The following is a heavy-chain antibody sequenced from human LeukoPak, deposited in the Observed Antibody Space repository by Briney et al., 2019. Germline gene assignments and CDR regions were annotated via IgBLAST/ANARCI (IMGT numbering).Heavy chain of an antibody. D-gene: IGHD1-1*01. CDR3: ARVPRYGKLEPWEGEAFDI. J-gene: IGHJ3*02. Sequence: SETLSLTCTVSGGSISSYYWSWIRQPAGKGLEWIGRIYTSGSTNYNPSLKSRVTMSVDTSQNQFSLTLSSVTAADTAVYYCARVPRYGKLEPWEGEAFDIWGQGTMVTVSS. V-gene: IGHV4-4*07. CDR2: IYTSGST. CDR1: GGSISSYY.